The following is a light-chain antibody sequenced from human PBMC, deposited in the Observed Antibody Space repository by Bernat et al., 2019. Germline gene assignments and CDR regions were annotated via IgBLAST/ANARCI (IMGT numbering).Light chain of an antibody. CDR3: CSFATSITYV. CDR1: SSDVGSYNH. V-gene: IGLV2-23*02. J-gene: IGLJ1*01. CDR2: EVT. Sequence: QSALTQPASVSGSPGQSITISCTGTSSDVGSYNHVSRYQQHPGKVPKLMIYEVTKRPSGVSDRFSGSKSGDTASLTISGLQAEDEADYYCCSFATSITYVFGTGTKVTVL.